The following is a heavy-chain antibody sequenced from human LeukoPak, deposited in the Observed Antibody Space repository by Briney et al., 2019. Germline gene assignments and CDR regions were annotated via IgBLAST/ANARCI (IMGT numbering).Heavy chain of an antibody. CDR3: AGVRGGYYRMDV. D-gene: IGHD3-16*01. J-gene: IGHJ6*02. CDR2: IYYSGST. V-gene: IGHV4-59*01. Sequence: SETLSLTCTVSGGSISSYYWSWIRQPPGKGLEWIGYIYYSGSTNYNPSLKSRVTISVDTSKNQFSLELSSVTAADTAVYYCAGVRGGYYRMDVWGQGTTATVSS. CDR1: GGSISSYY.